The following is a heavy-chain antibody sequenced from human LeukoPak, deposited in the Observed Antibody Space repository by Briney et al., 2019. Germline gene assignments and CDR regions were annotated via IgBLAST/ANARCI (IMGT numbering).Heavy chain of an antibody. CDR2: INPNSGGT. Sequence: ASVKVSCKASGYTFTGYYMHWVRQAPGQGLEWMGWINPNSGGTNYAQKFQGRVTMTRDTSISTAYMELSRLRSDDTAVYYCARAKTRIAAAGPLYYWGQGTLVTVSS. J-gene: IGHJ4*02. CDR1: GYTFTGYY. V-gene: IGHV1-2*02. CDR3: ARAKTRIAAAGPLYY. D-gene: IGHD6-13*01.